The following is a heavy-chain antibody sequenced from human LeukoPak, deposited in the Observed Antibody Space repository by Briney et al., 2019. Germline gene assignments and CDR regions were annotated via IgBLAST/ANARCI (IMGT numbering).Heavy chain of an antibody. J-gene: IGHJ6*03. CDR1: GYTFTSYD. CDR3: ARGFRCSSTSCHYYYYYMDV. CDR2: MNPNSGNT. Sequence: GASVKVSCEASGYTFTSYDINWVRQATGQGLEWMGWMNPNSGNTAYAQKFQGRVTITRNTSISTAYMELSSLRSEDTAVYYCARGFRCSSTSCHYYYYYMDVWGKGTTVTVSS. D-gene: IGHD2-2*01. V-gene: IGHV1-8*03.